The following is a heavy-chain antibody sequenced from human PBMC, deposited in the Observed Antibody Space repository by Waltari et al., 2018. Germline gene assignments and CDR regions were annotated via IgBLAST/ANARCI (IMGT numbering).Heavy chain of an antibody. Sequence: QVQLQESGPGLVKPSETLSLTCTVSGGSISSYYWSWIRQPPGKGLEWIGYIYYSGSTNYNPSLKSRVTISVDTSKNQFSLKLSSVTAADTAVYYCARGYYDFWSGNHVDYWGQGTLVTVSS. CDR3: ARGYYDFWSGNHVDY. J-gene: IGHJ4*02. CDR1: GGSISSYY. CDR2: IYYSGST. D-gene: IGHD3-3*01. V-gene: IGHV4-59*08.